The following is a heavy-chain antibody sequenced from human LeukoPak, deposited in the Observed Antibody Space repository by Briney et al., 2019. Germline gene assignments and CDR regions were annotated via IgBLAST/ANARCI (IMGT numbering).Heavy chain of an antibody. D-gene: IGHD6-19*01. V-gene: IGHV3-23*01. CDR3: AKGRNKHNSGSPALDY. CDR1: GFTFSSYA. Sequence: GGSLRLSCAASGFTFSSYAMSWVRQAPGKGLEWVSAISGSGGSTYYAASVKGRFTISRDDSKNTVHLQMNSLTVDDTAVYYCAKGRNKHNSGSPALDYWGQGSQVTVSS. CDR2: ISGSGGST. J-gene: IGHJ4*02.